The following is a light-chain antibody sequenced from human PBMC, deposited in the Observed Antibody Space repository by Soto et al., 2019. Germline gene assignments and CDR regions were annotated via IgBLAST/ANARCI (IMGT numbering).Light chain of an antibody. CDR3: CSYAGTYNFWV. V-gene: IGLV2-11*01. CDR1: NSDIGGYNY. Sequence: QSVLTQPRSVSGSPGQSVTISCTGTNSDIGGYNYVSWYQQHQGKAPKVMIYDVSRRPSGVLDRFSGSKSGNTASLTISGLQAEDEADYYCCSYAGTYNFWVFGGGTKLTVL. CDR2: DVS. J-gene: IGLJ3*02.